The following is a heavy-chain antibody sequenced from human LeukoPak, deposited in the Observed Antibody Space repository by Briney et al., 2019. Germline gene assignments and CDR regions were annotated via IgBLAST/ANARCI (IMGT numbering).Heavy chain of an antibody. CDR3: ATAERHDAFDI. Sequence: PGRSLRLSCAASGFTFSSYGMHWVRQAPGKGLEWVAVIWYDGSNKYYADSVKGRFTISRDNSKNTLYLQMNSLRAVDTAVYYCATAERHDAFDIWGQGTMVTVSS. V-gene: IGHV3-33*01. CDR2: IWYDGSNK. CDR1: GFTFSSYG. J-gene: IGHJ3*02.